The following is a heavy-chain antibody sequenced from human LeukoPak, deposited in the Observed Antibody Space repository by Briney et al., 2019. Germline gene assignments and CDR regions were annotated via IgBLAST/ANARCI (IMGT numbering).Heavy chain of an antibody. V-gene: IGHV4-39*01. CDR3: EQQGRFGVVITFDY. Sequence: PSETLSLTCTVSGGSISSSSYYWGWIRQPPGKGLEWIGSIYYSGSTYYNPSLKSRVTISVDTSKNQFSLKLSSVTAADTAVYYCEQQGRFGVVITFDYWGQGTLVTVSS. J-gene: IGHJ4*02. CDR1: GGSISSSSYY. D-gene: IGHD3-3*01. CDR2: IYYSGST.